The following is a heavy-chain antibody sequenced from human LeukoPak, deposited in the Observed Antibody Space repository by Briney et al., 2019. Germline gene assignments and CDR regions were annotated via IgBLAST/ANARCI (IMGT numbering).Heavy chain of an antibody. CDR3: ARERSSSPGRFDFEC. V-gene: IGHV3-21*01. J-gene: IGHJ4*02. CDR2: ISSSSSYI. CDR1: GFTFSSYS. Sequence: GGSLRLSCAASGFTFSSYSVNWVRQAPGKGLEWVSSISSSSSYIYYADSVKGRFTISRDNAKNSLYLQMNSLRAEDTAVYFCARERSSSPGRFDFECWGQGTLVTFSS. D-gene: IGHD6-6*01.